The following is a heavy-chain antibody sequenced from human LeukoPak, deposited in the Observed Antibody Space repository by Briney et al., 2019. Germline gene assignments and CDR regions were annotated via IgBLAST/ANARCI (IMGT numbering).Heavy chain of an antibody. CDR3: ARAVGYCSSTSCYGKKSRYFDY. Sequence: SQTLSLTCAISGDSVSSNSAAWTWIRQSPSRGLEWLGRTYYRSKWYYDYAVSVKSRITINPDTSKNQFSLKLSSVTAADTAVYYCARAVGYCSSTSCYGKKSRYFDYWGQGTLVTVSS. D-gene: IGHD2-2*03. CDR1: GDSVSSNSAA. J-gene: IGHJ4*02. V-gene: IGHV6-1*01. CDR2: TYYRSKWYY.